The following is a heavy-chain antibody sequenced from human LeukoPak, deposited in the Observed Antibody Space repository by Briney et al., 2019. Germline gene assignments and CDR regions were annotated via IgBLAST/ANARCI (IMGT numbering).Heavy chain of an antibody. Sequence: GGSLRLSCAASGFTFSSYSMNWVRQAPGKGLEWVSSISSSSSYIYYADSVKGRFTISRDNAKNSLYLQMNSLRAEDTAVFYCARGGSGSYVYYFDYWGQGTLVTVSS. D-gene: IGHD3-10*01. CDR2: ISSSSSYI. J-gene: IGHJ4*02. CDR1: GFTFSSYS. CDR3: ARGGSGSYVYYFDY. V-gene: IGHV3-21*01.